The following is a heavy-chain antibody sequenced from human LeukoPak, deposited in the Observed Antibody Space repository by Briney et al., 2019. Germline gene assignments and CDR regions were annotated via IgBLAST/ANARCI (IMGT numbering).Heavy chain of an antibody. CDR1: GFTYSDYW. CDR3: ASYLYWWSDLGF. V-gene: IGHV3-7*01. J-gene: IGHJ4*02. Sequence: GGSLRLSCAASGFTYSDYWMTWVRQALGKGLEWLANIKTDGSEKYYVDSVKGRFTISRDNANNSLYLQMNSLGVEDTAVYFCASYLYWWSDLGFWGQGTLVTVSS. D-gene: IGHD2-8*02. CDR2: IKTDGSEK.